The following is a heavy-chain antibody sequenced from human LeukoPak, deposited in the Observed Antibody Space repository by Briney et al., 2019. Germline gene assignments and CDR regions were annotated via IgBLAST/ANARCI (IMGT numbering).Heavy chain of an antibody. J-gene: IGHJ4*02. CDR1: DYSISNGYY. Sequence: PSETLSLTCTVSDYSISNGYYWDWIRQPPGKGLEWIGSIYHSGTTYYNPSLKSRVTISVDTSKNQFSLKLSSVTAADTAVYYCAREGDYYDSSGYIDWGQGTLVTVSS. CDR2: IYHSGTT. CDR3: AREGDYYDSSGYID. D-gene: IGHD3-22*01. V-gene: IGHV4-38-2*02.